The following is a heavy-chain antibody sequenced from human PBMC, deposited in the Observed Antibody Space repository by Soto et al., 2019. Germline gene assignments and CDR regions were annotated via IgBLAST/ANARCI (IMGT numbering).Heavy chain of an antibody. J-gene: IGHJ4*02. Sequence: ETLSLTCAVYGGSFSGYYWSWIRQPPGKGLEWIGEINHSGSTNYNPSLKSRVTISVDTSKNQFSLKLSSVTAADTAVYYCARTDTAMVLFDYWGQGTLVTVSS. CDR2: INHSGST. V-gene: IGHV4-34*01. CDR1: GGSFSGYY. D-gene: IGHD5-18*01. CDR3: ARTDTAMVLFDY.